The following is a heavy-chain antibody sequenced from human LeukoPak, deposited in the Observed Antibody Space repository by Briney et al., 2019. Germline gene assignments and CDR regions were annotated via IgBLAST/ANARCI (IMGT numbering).Heavy chain of an antibody. J-gene: IGHJ4*02. CDR2: IYYSGST. CDR3: ARGRRDYDILTGYHYPQFDY. V-gene: IGHV4-31*03. D-gene: IGHD3-9*01. Sequence: PSETLSLTCTVSGGSISSGGYYWSWIRQHPGKGLEWIGYIYYSGSTYYNPSLKGRVTISVDTSKNQFSLKLSSVTAADTAVYYCARGRRDYDILTGYHYPQFDYWGQGTLVTVSS. CDR1: GGSISSGGYY.